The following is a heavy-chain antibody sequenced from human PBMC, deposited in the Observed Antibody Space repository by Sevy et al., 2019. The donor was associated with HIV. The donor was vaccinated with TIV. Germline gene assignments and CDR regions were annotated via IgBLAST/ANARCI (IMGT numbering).Heavy chain of an antibody. J-gene: IGHJ6*02. CDR3: ARDLVVPAAIGYYYGMDV. V-gene: IGHV3-48*01. Sequence: GGSLRLSCAASGFTFSSYSMNWVRQAPGKGLEWVSYISSSSSTIYYADSVKGRFTISRDNAKNSLYLRMNSLRAEDTAVYYCARDLVVPAAIGYYYGMDVWGQGTTVTVSS. CDR1: GFTFSSYS. D-gene: IGHD2-2*01. CDR2: ISSSSSTI.